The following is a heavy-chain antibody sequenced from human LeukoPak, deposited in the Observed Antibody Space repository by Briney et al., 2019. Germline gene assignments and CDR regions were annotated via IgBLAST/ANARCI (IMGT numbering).Heavy chain of an antibody. J-gene: IGHJ5*02. V-gene: IGHV4-34*01. Sequence: SETLSLTCAVYGGSFSGYYWSWIRQPPGKGLEWIGEINHSGSTNCNPSLKSRVTISVDTSKNQFSLKLSSVTAADTAVYYCARGRGYCSSTSCYTVHWFDPWGQGTLVTVSS. CDR3: ARGRGYCSSTSCYTVHWFDP. CDR1: GGSFSGYY. CDR2: INHSGST. D-gene: IGHD2-2*02.